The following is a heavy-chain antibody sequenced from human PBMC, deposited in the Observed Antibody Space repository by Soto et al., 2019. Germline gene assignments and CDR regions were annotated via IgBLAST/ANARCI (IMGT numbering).Heavy chain of an antibody. Sequence: PSETLYLTCAVYGGSFSGYYWSWIRQPPGKGLEWIGEINHSGSTNYNPSLKSRVTISVDTSKNQFSLKLSSVTAADTAVYYCARGDGQDIVVVPAAFDYWGQGTLVTVSS. D-gene: IGHD2-2*01. CDR1: GGSFSGYY. J-gene: IGHJ4*02. V-gene: IGHV4-34*01. CDR3: ARGDGQDIVVVPAAFDY. CDR2: INHSGST.